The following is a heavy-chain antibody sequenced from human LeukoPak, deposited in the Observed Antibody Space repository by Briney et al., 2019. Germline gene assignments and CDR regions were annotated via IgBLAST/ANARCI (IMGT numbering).Heavy chain of an antibody. J-gene: IGHJ4*02. CDR2: ISWNSGSI. CDR3: AREALIADSSGYFTY. Sequence: GRSLRLSCAASGFTFDDYAMHWVRQAPGKGLEWVSGISWNSGSIGYADSVKGRFTISRDNAKNSLYLQMNSLRAEDTAVYYCAREALIADSSGYFTYWGQGTLVTVSS. CDR1: GFTFDDYA. D-gene: IGHD3-22*01. V-gene: IGHV3-9*01.